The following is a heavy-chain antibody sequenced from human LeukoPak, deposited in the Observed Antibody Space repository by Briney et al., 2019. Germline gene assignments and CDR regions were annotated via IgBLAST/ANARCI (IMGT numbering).Heavy chain of an antibody. Sequence: PGGSLRLSCAASGFTFNTYSMNWVRQAPGKGLEWVSYITGSRSSTSYADSVKGRFTISRDNGGNSLYLQMNSLRVEDTAVYYCVRDKDWAFDYWGQGTLLTVSS. D-gene: IGHD3-9*01. CDR2: ITGSRSST. J-gene: IGHJ4*02. CDR3: VRDKDWAFDY. V-gene: IGHV3-48*04. CDR1: GFTFNTYS.